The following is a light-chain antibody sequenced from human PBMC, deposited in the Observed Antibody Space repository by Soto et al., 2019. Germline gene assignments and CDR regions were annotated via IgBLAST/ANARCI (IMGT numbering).Light chain of an antibody. CDR2: GAS. CDR1: QSVSSSY. CDR3: QQYCSSPT. Sequence: EIVLTQSPGTLSLSPGERATLSGRASQSVSSSYLAWYQQKPGQAPRLLIYGASSRATGIPDRFSGSGSGTDFTLTISRLEPEDFAVYYCQQYCSSPTFGQGTKVEIK. J-gene: IGKJ1*01. V-gene: IGKV3-20*01.